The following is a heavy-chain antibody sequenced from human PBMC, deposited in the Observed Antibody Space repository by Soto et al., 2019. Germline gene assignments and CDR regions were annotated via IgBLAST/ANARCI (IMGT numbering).Heavy chain of an antibody. CDR3: ARDSPPIAS. J-gene: IGHJ5*02. D-gene: IGHD3-3*02. V-gene: IGHV1-18*01. CDR2: ISAYNGNT. Sequence: QVQLVQSGAEVKKPGASGKVPSKGPVYTFPPYATRWVRQAPGQGLAWMGWISAYNGNTNNAQKLQGRVTMTTDTSTSTADMELRSLRSDDRAAYYCARDSPPIASWGQGTLVTVSS. CDR1: VYTFPPYA.